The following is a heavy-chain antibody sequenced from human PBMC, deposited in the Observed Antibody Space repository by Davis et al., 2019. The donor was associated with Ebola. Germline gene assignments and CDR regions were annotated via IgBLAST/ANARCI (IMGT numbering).Heavy chain of an antibody. CDR3: ARDSGDYDCMDV. CDR2: IWYDGSNK. Sequence: GESLKISCAASGFTFSSYGMHWVRQAPGKGLEWVAVIWYDGSNKYYADSVKGRFTISRDNSKNTLYLQMNSLRAEDTAVYYCARDSGDYDCMDVWGQGTTVTVSS. V-gene: IGHV3-33*01. J-gene: IGHJ6*02. D-gene: IGHD5-12*01. CDR1: GFTFSSYG.